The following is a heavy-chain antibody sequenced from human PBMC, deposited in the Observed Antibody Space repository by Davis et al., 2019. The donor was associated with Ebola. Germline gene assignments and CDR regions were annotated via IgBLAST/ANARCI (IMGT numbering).Heavy chain of an antibody. CDR1: GFTFSSYW. D-gene: IGHD5-18*01. V-gene: IGHV3-74*01. CDR2: INSDGSST. CDR3: ARIVDTAIAYYYYYGMDV. J-gene: IGHJ6*02. Sequence: GESLKISCAASGFTFSSYWMHWVRQAPGKGLVWVSRINSDGSSTTYADSVKGRFTISRDNSKNTLYLQMNSLRAEDTAVYYCARIVDTAIAYYYYYGMDVWGQGTTVTVSS.